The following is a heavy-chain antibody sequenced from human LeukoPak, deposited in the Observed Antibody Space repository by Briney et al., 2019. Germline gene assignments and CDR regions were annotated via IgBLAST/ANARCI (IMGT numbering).Heavy chain of an antibody. CDR2: IGYDGSNK. D-gene: IGHD6-19*01. CDR3: ASTSGWYEPIDY. J-gene: IGHJ4*02. V-gene: IGHV3-33*01. Sequence: GGSLRLSCAASGFTFSSYGMHWVRQAPGKGLEWAAAIGYDGSNKYYADSVKGRFSISRDNSKNTLYLQMNSLRAEDTAVYYCASTSGWYEPIDYWGQGTLVTVSS. CDR1: GFTFSSYG.